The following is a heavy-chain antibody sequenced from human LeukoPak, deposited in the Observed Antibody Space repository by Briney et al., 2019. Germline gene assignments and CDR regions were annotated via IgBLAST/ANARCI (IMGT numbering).Heavy chain of an antibody. V-gene: IGHV1-2*02. D-gene: IGHD4-17*01. CDR3: ARASGSGDYSAFDM. CDR2: INPNIGGT. CDR1: GYTFTGYY. Sequence: ASVRVSCKASGYTFTGYYIQWVRQAPGQGLEWMGWINPNIGGTNYAQKFQGRITMTGDTSSSTVYMDLSSLTPDDTAVYFCARASGSGDYSAFDMWGQGTMVTVSS. J-gene: IGHJ3*02.